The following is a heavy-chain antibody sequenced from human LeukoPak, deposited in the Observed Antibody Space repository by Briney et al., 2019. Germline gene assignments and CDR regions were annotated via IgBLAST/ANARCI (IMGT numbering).Heavy chain of an antibody. CDR1: GYTFTSYD. J-gene: IGHJ3*02. CDR3: ARAMIRGGAFDI. CDR2: MNPNSGNT. Sequence: ASVKVSCKASGYTFTSYDINWVRQATGQGLEWMGWMNPNSGNTGYAQKFQGRVTMTRNTSISTAYMELSSLRSEDTAVYYCARAMIRGGAFDIWGQGMMVTVSS. V-gene: IGHV1-8*01. D-gene: IGHD3-22*01.